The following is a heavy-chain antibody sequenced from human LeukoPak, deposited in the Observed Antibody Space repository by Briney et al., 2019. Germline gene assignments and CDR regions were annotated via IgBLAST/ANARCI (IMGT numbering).Heavy chain of an antibody. CDR1: GFTFSNYA. CDR2: ITGSGGNT. V-gene: IGHV3-23*01. Sequence: GGSLRLSCAASGFTFSNYAMSWVRQAPGKGLEWVSAITGSGGNTYYADSVKGRFTISRDNSKNTLYLQMNSLRAEDTAVYYCARVAAAGTGFVEGFDYWGQGTLVTVSS. J-gene: IGHJ4*02. D-gene: IGHD6-13*01. CDR3: ARVAAAGTGFVEGFDY.